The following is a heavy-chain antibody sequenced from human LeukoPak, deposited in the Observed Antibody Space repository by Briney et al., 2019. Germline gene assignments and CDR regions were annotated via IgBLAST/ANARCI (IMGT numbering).Heavy chain of an antibody. Sequence: SCTASGVTLSIYAISWVRRAPAQGLEWRVGIVPIFGTATYAKRLRSRVTITADESSSTAYMDLSSLRSEDTAVYYRARDGGGDYWDFDIWGQGTMVTVSS. J-gene: IGHJ3*02. CDR1: GVTLSIYA. D-gene: IGHD2-8*02. CDR3: ARDGGGDYWDFDI. V-gene: IGHV1-69*01. CDR2: IVPIFGTA.